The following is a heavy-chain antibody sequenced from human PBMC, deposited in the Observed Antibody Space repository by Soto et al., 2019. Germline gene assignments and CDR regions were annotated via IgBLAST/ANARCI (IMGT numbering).Heavy chain of an antibody. Sequence: SETLSLTCSVSGGSVSSSGYYWTWIRQPPGKGPEWIGNIHYSGSTSYNPSLRSRVTMSVDTSKNQFSLRLTSVTAADTAVYYCARLYASGSYRFDYWGQGTLVTVSS. V-gene: IGHV4-61*08. D-gene: IGHD3-10*01. CDR3: ARLYASGSYRFDY. CDR2: IHYSGST. CDR1: GGSVSSSGYY. J-gene: IGHJ4*02.